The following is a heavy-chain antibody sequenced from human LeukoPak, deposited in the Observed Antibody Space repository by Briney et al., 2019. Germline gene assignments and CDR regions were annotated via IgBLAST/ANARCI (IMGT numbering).Heavy chain of an antibody. D-gene: IGHD4-17*01. CDR2: INTSGGSK. V-gene: IGHV1-46*01. CDR3: ARGSRTVTRGPWVY. Sequence: ASVKVSCKASGYTFTSYYMHWVRQAHGQGLEWMGIINTSGGSKRYAQKFQGRVTMTRDTSTSTVYMELSSLRSEDTAVYYCARGSRTVTRGPWVYWGQGTLVTVSS. CDR1: GYTFTSYY. J-gene: IGHJ4*02.